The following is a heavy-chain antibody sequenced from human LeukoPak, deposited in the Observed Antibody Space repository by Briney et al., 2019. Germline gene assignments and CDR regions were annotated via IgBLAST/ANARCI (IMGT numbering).Heavy chain of an antibody. CDR1: GFSLSTFA. J-gene: IGHJ4*01. D-gene: IGHD2-15*01. V-gene: IGHV3-23*01. CDR3: ARAPVVSCRGAFCYPLDY. Sequence: PGGSLRLSCVVSGFSLSTFAMSWVRQSPEKGLEWVSAIGASDGYTYHADSVKGRFTMSRDISRNTVYLQMNSLRVDDTAVYFCARAPVVSCRGAFCYPLDYWGHGIPITVSS. CDR2: IGASDGYT.